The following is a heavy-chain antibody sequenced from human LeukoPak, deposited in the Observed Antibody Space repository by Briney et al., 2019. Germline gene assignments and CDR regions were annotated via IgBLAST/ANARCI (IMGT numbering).Heavy chain of an antibody. Sequence: GGSLRLSCAASGFAFSNYAMHWVRQAPGKGLEWVAVISYDGSNKYYADSVKGRFTISRDNSKNTLYLQMNSLRAEDTAVYYCARDPTRMVYAIPHYFDYWGQGTLVTVSS. CDR1: GFAFSNYA. J-gene: IGHJ4*02. CDR3: ARDPTRMVYAIPHYFDY. CDR2: ISYDGSNK. V-gene: IGHV3-30-3*01. D-gene: IGHD2-8*01.